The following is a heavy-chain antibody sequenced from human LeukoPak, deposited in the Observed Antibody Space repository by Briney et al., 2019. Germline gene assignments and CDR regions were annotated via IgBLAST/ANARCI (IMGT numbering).Heavy chain of an antibody. V-gene: IGHV1-8*01. CDR1: GYTFTSYD. J-gene: IGHJ5*02. CDR3: ARGLELGFLGIYNWFDP. Sequence: PAASVKVSCKASGYTFTSYDINWVRQATGQGLEWMGWMNPNSGNTGYAQKFQGRVTMTRNTSISTAYMELSSLRSEDTAVYYCARGLELGFLGIYNWFDPWGQGTLVTVSS. CDR2: MNPNSGNT. D-gene: IGHD3-3*01.